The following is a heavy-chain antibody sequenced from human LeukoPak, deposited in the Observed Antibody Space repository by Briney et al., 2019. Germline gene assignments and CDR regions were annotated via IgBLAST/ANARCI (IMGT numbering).Heavy chain of an antibody. CDR3: ARASRTGGRFLEWLPTSYYYYGMDV. Sequence: GGSLRLSCAASGFTFSTYGIHWVHQAPGKGLEWVSYISSSGSTIYYADSVKGRFTISRDNAKNSLYLQMNSLRAEDTAVYYCARASRTGGRFLEWLPTSYYYYGMDVWGQGTTVTVSS. CDR2: ISSSGSTI. D-gene: IGHD3-3*01. CDR1: GFTFSTYG. J-gene: IGHJ6*02. V-gene: IGHV3-48*04.